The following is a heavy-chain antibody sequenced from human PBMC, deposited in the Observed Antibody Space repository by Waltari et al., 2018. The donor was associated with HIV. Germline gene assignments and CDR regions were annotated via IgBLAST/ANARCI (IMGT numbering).Heavy chain of an antibody. D-gene: IGHD1-1*01. J-gene: IGHJ4*02. CDR3: ARGSGRTLLPTMTLASYFDY. CDR1: GGSFSDYY. CDR2: ITHSGNT. V-gene: IGHV4-34*02. Sequence: QVQLTQWGTELLKPSETLSLTCAVYGGSFSDYYWTWIRQPPGKGLEWIAEITHSGNTNYNPSLKSRVTILGDASKIQFSLNLTSVTAADTAVYFCARGSGRTLLPTMTLASYFDYWGQGNLVTVSS.